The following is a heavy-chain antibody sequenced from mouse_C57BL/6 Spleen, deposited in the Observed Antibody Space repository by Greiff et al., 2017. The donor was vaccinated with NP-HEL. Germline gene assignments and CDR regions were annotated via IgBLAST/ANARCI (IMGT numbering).Heavy chain of an antibody. Sequence: VQLQQSGPELVKPGASVKISCKASGYSFTDYNMNWVKQSNGKSLEWIGVINPNYGTTSYNQKFKGKATLTVDQSSSTAYMQLNSLTSEDSAVYYCARTYYYGSSYVGWYFDVWSTGTTVTVSS. D-gene: IGHD1-1*01. CDR1: GYSFTDYN. CDR2: INPNYGTT. CDR3: ARTYYYGSSYVGWYFDV. J-gene: IGHJ1*03. V-gene: IGHV1-39*01.